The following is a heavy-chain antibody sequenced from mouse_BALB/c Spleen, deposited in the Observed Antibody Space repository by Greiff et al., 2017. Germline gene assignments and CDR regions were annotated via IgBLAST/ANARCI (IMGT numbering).Heavy chain of an antibody. V-gene: IGHV10-3*03. J-gene: IGHJ4*01. CDR2: IRSKSNNYAT. CDR3: VREDGPYAMDY. CDR1: GFTFNTYA. Sequence: GGGLVQPKGSLKLSCAASGFTFNTYAMHWVCQAPGKGLEWVARIRSKSNNYATYYADSVKDRFTISRDDSQSMLYLQMNNLKTEDTAMYYCVREDGPYAMDYWGQGTSVTVSS. D-gene: IGHD2-3*01.